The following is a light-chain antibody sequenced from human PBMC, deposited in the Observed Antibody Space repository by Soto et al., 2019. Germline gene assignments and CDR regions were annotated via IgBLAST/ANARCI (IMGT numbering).Light chain of an antibody. J-gene: IGKJ5*01. Sequence: EIVMTQSPATLSVSPGERATLSCRASQSVSSNLAWYQQKPGQAPRLLIYGASTRATGIPARFSGTGSGTDFTLTISRLEPEDSAVYYCQQYYNWPRTFGQGTRLEIK. CDR3: QQYYNWPRT. CDR2: GAS. V-gene: IGKV3-15*01. CDR1: QSVSSN.